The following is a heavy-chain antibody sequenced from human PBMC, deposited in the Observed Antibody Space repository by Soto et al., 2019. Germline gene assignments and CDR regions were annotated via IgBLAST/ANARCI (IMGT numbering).Heavy chain of an antibody. CDR2: ISGSGGST. V-gene: IGHV3-23*01. CDR3: AKGPNYLYYFDH. Sequence: LRLSCAASGFTFSSYAMSWVRQAPGKGLEWVSAISGSGGSTYYADSVKGRFTISRDNSKNTLYLQMNSLRAEDTAVYYCAKGPNYLYYFDHWGQGTLVTVSS. J-gene: IGHJ4*02. D-gene: IGHD4-4*01. CDR1: GFTFSSYA.